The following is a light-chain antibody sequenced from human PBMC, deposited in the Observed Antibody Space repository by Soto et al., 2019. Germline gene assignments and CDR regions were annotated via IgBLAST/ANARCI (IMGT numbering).Light chain of an antibody. V-gene: IGLV2-23*01. CDR1: SSDVGGYNY. CDR3: CSYAGSSTWV. CDR2: EGS. Sequence: QSALTQPPSASGSPGQSVTISCTGTSSDVGGYNYVSWYQQHPGKAPKLMIYEGSKRPSGVSNRFSGYKSGNTASLTISGLQAEEEADYYCCSYAGSSTWVFGGGTKLTVL. J-gene: IGLJ3*02.